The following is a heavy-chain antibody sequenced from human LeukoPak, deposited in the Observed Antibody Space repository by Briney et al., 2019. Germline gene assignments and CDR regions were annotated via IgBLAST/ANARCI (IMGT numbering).Heavy chain of an antibody. Sequence: AASVKVSRKASGGAFSSYAISWVRQAPGQGLEWMGGIIPIFGTANYAQKFQGRVTITADESTSTAYMELSSLRSEDTAVYYCARGAYYGSGITYGMDVWGKGTTVTVSS. J-gene: IGHJ6*04. D-gene: IGHD3-10*01. CDR3: ARGAYYGSGITYGMDV. CDR2: IIPIFGTA. CDR1: GGAFSSYA. V-gene: IGHV1-69*01.